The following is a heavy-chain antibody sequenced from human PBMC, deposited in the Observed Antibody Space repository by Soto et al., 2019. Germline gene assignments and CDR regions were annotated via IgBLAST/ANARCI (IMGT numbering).Heavy chain of an antibody. D-gene: IGHD1-1*01. J-gene: IGHJ4*02. V-gene: IGHV1-18*01. Sequence: QVHLVQSGAEVKKPGASVKVSCKCSGYTFTSYGTTWVRQAPGQGLEWMGWISAHNGNTDYAQKVQGRVTVTRDTSTSTAYMELRSLRSDDTAVYYCARGRYGDYWGQGALVTVSS. CDR1: GYTFTSYG. CDR2: ISAHNGNT. CDR3: ARGRYGDY.